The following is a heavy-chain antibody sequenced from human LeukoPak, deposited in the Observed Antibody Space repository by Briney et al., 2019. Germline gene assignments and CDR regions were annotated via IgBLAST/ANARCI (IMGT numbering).Heavy chain of an antibody. D-gene: IGHD6-19*01. CDR2: ISGSGGTT. CDR1: GFTFSTHA. CDR3: AKSPGSSGWNYFDY. Sequence: PGGSLRLSCAASGFTFSTHAMSWVRQAPGKGLEWVSVISGSGGTTYYADSVKGRFTVSRDNSKNTLYLQMNSLRAEDTAIYYCAKSPGSSGWNYFDYWGQGTLVTVSS. V-gene: IGHV3-23*01. J-gene: IGHJ4*02.